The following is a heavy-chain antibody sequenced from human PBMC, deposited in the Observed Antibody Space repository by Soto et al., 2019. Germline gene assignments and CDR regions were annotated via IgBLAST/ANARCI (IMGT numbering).Heavy chain of an antibody. J-gene: IGHJ4*02. CDR2: IYHSGST. Sequence: QVKLQESGPGLVQPAQTLSLSCTVSGGSITSGGIYWSWLRQHPRQGLEWIGYIYHSGSTTYNPSLTSRVTISVDTSKNQFSLTVTSLTVADTAVYYCARFNSRSGTAYFDYWGQGTLVTVSS. D-gene: IGHD6-19*01. V-gene: IGHV4-31*03. CDR3: ARFNSRSGTAYFDY. CDR1: GGSITSGGIY.